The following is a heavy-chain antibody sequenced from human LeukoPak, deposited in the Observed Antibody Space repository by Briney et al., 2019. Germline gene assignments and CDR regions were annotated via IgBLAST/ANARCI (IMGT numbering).Heavy chain of an antibody. V-gene: IGHV3-13*01. D-gene: IGHD2-8*01. CDR3: ASGYCTNGVCYGGFDY. CDR1: GFTSRSYD. CDR2: IGAAGDT. Sequence: GGSLRLSCAAYGFTSRSYDMHWVRQATGKGLKWVSAIGAAGDTYYLGSVKDRFTISRENANNSLYLQMNSLRAGDTAVYYCASGYCTNGVCYGGFDYWGQGTLVTVSS. J-gene: IGHJ4*02.